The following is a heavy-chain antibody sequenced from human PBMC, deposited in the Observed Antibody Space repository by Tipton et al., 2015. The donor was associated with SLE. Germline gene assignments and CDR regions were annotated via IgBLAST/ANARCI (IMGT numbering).Heavy chain of an antibody. J-gene: IGHJ4*02. Sequence: TLSLTCTVSGGSISDYYWSWIRQPPGKGLEWIGEINHSGSTNYNPSLKSRVTISLNTSKNQFSLRLTSVTAADTAVYYCARHGYEEYFDYWGQGTLVTVSS. CDR2: INHSGST. CDR3: ARHGYEEYFDY. V-gene: IGHV4-34*01. D-gene: IGHD5-18*01. CDR1: GGSISDYY.